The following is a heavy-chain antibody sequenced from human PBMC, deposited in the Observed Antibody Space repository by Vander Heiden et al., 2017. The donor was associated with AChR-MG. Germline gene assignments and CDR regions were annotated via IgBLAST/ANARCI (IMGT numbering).Heavy chain of an antibody. D-gene: IGHD2-15*01. Sequence: QVQLVQSGAEVKKPGSSVKVSCKASGGTFSSYAISWVGQAPGQGLEWMGGIIPIFGTANYAQKFQGRVTITADESTSTAYMELSSLRSEDTAVYYCARDIVVVVAATPEDYYYYGMDVWGQGTTVTVSS. CDR2: IIPIFGTA. V-gene: IGHV1-69*01. CDR3: ARDIVVVVAATPEDYYYYGMDV. CDR1: GGTFSSYA. J-gene: IGHJ6*02.